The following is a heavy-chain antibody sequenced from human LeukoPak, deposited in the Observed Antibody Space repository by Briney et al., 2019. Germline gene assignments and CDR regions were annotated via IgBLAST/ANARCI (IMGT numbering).Heavy chain of an antibody. CDR3: ARGYDAFDI. CDR1: GGSFSGYY. J-gene: IGHJ3*02. CDR2: INHSVST. Sequence: SEALSLTCAVHGGSFSGYYWSWIRQPPGKGLEWIGEINHSVSTNYNPSLKSRVTISVDTSKNQFSLKLSSVTAADTAVYYCARGYDAFDIWGQGTMVTVSS. V-gene: IGHV4-34*01.